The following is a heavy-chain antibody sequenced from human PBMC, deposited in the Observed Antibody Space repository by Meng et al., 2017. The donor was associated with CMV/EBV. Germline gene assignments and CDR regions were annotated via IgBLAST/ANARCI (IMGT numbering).Heavy chain of an antibody. D-gene: IGHD3-10*01. CDR3: TRDITMVRGVIGRGMDV. CDR2: IRSKAYGGTT. CDR1: GFTFGDYA. J-gene: IGHJ6*02. V-gene: IGHV3-49*04. Sequence: GESLKISCTASGFTFGDYAMSWVRQAPGKGLEWVGFIRSKAYGGTTEYAASVKGRFTILRDDSKSIAYLQMNSLKTVDTAVYYCTRDITMVRGVIGRGMDVWGQGTTVTVSS.